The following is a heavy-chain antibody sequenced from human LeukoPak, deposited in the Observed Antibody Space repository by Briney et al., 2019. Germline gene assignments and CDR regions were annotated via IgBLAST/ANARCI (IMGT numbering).Heavy chain of an antibody. CDR1: GYTFTSYA. Sequence: ASVKVSRKASGYTFTSYAMHWVRQAPGQRLEWMGWINAGNGNTKYSQEFQGRVTITRDTSASTAYMELSSLRSEDTAVYYCARDPLLWFGELLRIYYYYMDVWGKGTTVTVSS. CDR2: INAGNGNT. CDR3: ARDPLLWFGELLRIYYYYMDV. J-gene: IGHJ6*03. D-gene: IGHD3-10*01. V-gene: IGHV1-3*03.